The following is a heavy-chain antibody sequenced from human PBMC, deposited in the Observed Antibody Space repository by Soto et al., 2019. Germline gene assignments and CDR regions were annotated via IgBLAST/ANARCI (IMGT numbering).Heavy chain of an antibody. CDR1: GGSFSGYY. Sequence: VQLQQWGAGLLKPSETLSLTCAVYGGSFSGYYWSWIRQPPGKGLEWIGEINHSGSTNYNPSLKSRVTISVDTSKNQFSLKLSSVTAADTAVYYCARDLVVVPAAIPNWFDPWGQGTLVTVSS. J-gene: IGHJ5*02. CDR2: INHSGST. D-gene: IGHD2-2*01. CDR3: ARDLVVVPAAIPNWFDP. V-gene: IGHV4-34*01.